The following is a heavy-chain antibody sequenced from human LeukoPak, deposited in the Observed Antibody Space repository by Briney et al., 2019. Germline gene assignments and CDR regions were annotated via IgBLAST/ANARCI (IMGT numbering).Heavy chain of an antibody. CDR2: ISSSSSYI. CDR3: GRFYYDSSGYYGDAFDI. J-gene: IGHJ3*02. Sequence: GGSLRLSCAASGFTFSSYSMNWVRQAPGKGLEWVSSISSSSSYIYYADSVKGRFTISRDNAKNSLYLQMNSLRAEGTAVYYCGRFYYDSSGYYGDAFDIWGQGTMVTVSS. V-gene: IGHV3-21*01. D-gene: IGHD3-22*01. CDR1: GFTFSSYS.